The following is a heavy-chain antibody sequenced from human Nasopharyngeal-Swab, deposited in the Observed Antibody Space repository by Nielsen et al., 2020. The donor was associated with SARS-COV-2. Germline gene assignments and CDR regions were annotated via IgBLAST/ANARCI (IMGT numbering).Heavy chain of an antibody. J-gene: IGHJ6*02. CDR3: ARDSDIPYSGYGMDV. D-gene: IGHD6-13*01. Sequence: SLKISCAASGFTFDDYAMHWVRQAPGKGLEWVSGISWNSGSIGYADSVKGRFTISRDNAKNSLYLQMNSLRAEDTAVYYCARDSDIPYSGYGMDVWGQGTTVTVSS. CDR1: GFTFDDYA. V-gene: IGHV3-9*01. CDR2: ISWNSGSI.